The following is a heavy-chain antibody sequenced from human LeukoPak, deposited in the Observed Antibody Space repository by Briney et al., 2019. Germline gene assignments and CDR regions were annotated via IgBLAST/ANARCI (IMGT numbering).Heavy chain of an antibody. CDR1: GFTFSSHL. CDR2: MRQDGSEK. V-gene: IGHV3-7*01. D-gene: IGHD3-16*01. Sequence: GSLRLSCAASGFTFSSHLISWVRQVPGKGLEWVANMRQDGSEKFYADSVKGRFTISRDNAKNSLYLQMNSLRVEDTAVYYCAREGEAFDYWGQGTLVTVSS. CDR3: AREGEAFDY. J-gene: IGHJ4*02.